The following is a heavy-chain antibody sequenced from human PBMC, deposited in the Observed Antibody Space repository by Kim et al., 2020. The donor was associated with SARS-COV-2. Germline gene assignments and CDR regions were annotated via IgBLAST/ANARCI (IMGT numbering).Heavy chain of an antibody. Sequence: ASVKVSCKASGYTFTSYAMNWVRQAPGQGLEWMGWINTNTGNPTYAQGFTGRFVFSLDTSVSTAYLQISSLKAEDTAVYYCATNIAVAGVWVNYYYGMDVWGQGTTVTVSS. V-gene: IGHV7-4-1*02. J-gene: IGHJ6*02. CDR3: ATNIAVAGVWVNYYYGMDV. CDR2: INTNTGNP. D-gene: IGHD6-19*01. CDR1: GYTFTSYA.